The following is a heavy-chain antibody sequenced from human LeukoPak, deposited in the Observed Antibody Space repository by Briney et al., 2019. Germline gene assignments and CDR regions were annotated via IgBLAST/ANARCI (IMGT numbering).Heavy chain of an antibody. D-gene: IGHD3-22*01. V-gene: IGHV3-11*04. CDR2: ISSSGSTI. Sequence: GGSLRLSCAASGFTFSDYYMSWIRQAPGKGLEWVSYISSSGSTIYYADSVKGRFTISRDNAKNTLYLQMNSLRAEDAAVYYCARDFRYSDHYDSSGYFDYWGQGTLVAVSS. J-gene: IGHJ4*02. CDR3: ARDFRYSDHYDSSGYFDY. CDR1: GFTFSDYY.